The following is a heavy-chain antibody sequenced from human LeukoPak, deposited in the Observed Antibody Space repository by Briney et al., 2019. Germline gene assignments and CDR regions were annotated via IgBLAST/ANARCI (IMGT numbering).Heavy chain of an antibody. CDR1: GFTVSSNY. D-gene: IGHD4-17*01. CDR2: IYSGGGT. CDR3: ARVNTVTTRYYYYGMDV. J-gene: IGHJ6*02. V-gene: IGHV3-53*01. Sequence: GGSLRLSCAASGFTVSSNYMSWVRQAPGKGLEWVSVIYSGGGTYYADSVKGRFTISRDNSKNTLNLQMNSLRAEDTAVYYCARVNTVTTRYYYYGMDVWGQGTTVTVSS.